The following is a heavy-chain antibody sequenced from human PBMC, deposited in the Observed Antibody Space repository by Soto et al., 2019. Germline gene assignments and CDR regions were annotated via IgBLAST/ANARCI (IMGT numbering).Heavy chain of an antibody. D-gene: IGHD3-22*01. Sequence: GGSLRLSCVASGFSFSSYEMNWVRQAPGKGLEWVSAIGDGGDTTYYADSVKGRFTISRDNSKNTLYLQMDSLRAEDTAVYYCAKNPGIIKIVESWGQGTLVTVSS. J-gene: IGHJ4*02. CDR2: IGDGGDTT. CDR1: GFSFSSYE. CDR3: AKNPGIIKIVES. V-gene: IGHV3-23*01.